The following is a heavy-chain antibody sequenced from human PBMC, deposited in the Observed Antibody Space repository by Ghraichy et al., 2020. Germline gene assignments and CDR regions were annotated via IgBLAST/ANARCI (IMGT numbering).Heavy chain of an antibody. CDR1: GFNFITDS. J-gene: IGHJ6*02. D-gene: IGHD6-13*01. CDR2: ISGNSDYI. V-gene: IGHV3-21*06. Sequence: GGSLRLSCAASGFNFITDSMNWVRQAPGKGLEWLSSISGNSDYISYADSMKCRFTISRDNAKNSVYLHMYSLRVEDSAVYYCARWAAVGQKVYAVDVWGQVTTVTVSS. CDR3: ARWAAVGQKVYAVDV.